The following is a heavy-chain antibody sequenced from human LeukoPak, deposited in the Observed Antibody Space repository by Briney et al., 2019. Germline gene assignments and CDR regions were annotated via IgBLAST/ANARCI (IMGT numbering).Heavy chain of an antibody. V-gene: IGHV1-46*01. Sequence: GGSLRLSCAASGFTFSSYGMHWVRQAPGQGLEWMGIINPSGGSTSYAQKFQGRVTMTRDMSTSTVYMELSSLRSEDTAVYYCARDDTAMVTSYWGQGTLVTVSS. D-gene: IGHD5-18*01. CDR1: GFTFSSYG. J-gene: IGHJ4*02. CDR3: ARDDTAMVTSY. CDR2: INPSGGST.